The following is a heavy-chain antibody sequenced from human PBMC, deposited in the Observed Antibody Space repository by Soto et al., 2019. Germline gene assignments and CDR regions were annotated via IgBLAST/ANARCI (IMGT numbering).Heavy chain of an antibody. CDR2: IYHSGST. CDR1: GDSISSTFW. J-gene: IGHJ5*02. Sequence: TLSLTCRVSGDSISSTFWWTWVRQPPGKGLEWIGYIYHSGSTYYNPSLKSRVTISVDRSKNQFSLKLSSVTAADTAVYYCARVPDRWGQGTLVTVSS. V-gene: IGHV4-4*02. D-gene: IGHD2-2*01. CDR3: ARVPDR.